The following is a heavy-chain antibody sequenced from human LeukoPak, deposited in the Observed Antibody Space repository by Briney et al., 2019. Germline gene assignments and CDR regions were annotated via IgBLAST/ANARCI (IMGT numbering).Heavy chain of an antibody. D-gene: IGHD3-10*01. Sequence: GGSLRPSCAASGFTVSSNYMSWVRQAPGKGLEWVSVFYSGGSTYYADSVKGRFTISRDDSKNTLYLQMNSLRPDDTAVYYCAREIEYYGSGSYYIGYWGQGTLVTVSS. J-gene: IGHJ4*02. CDR2: FYSGGST. CDR1: GFTVSSNY. V-gene: IGHV3-53*01. CDR3: AREIEYYGSGSYYIGY.